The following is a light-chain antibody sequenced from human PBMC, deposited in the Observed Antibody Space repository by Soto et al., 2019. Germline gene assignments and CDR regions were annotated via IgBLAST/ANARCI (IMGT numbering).Light chain of an antibody. Sequence: QSVLTQPPSVSGAPGQRVIISCTGSSSNLGAGYVAHWYQHLPGTAPKLLISGNTYRPSGVPDRFSGSKSGTSASLTITGLQPEDEADYYCQSYDVAMSGSRVFGGGTKLTVL. CDR3: QSYDVAMSGSRV. CDR1: SSNLGAGYV. J-gene: IGLJ3*02. CDR2: GNT. V-gene: IGLV1-40*01.